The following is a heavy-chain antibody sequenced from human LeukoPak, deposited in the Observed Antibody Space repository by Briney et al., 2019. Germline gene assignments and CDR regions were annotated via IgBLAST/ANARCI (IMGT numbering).Heavy chain of an antibody. D-gene: IGHD2-15*01. CDR2: ISSSASSSSTI. J-gene: IGHJ4*02. CDR1: GFAFSSYA. CDR3: ARGPVEDIVVVVAATRKPSAGEGY. Sequence: GGSLRLSCAASGFAFSSYAMNWVRQAPGKGLEWVSYISSSASSSSTIYYVDSVTGRFTISRDNAKNSLYLQMNSLRAEDTAVYYCARGPVEDIVVVVAATRKPSAGEGYWGQGTLVTVSS. V-gene: IGHV3-48*04.